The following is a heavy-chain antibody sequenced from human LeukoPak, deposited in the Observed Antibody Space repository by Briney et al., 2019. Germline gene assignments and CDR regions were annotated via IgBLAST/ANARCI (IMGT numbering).Heavy chain of an antibody. CDR1: GFTVSSNY. CDR3: ARDPGYYYDSSGYYGGLR. D-gene: IGHD3-22*01. V-gene: IGHV3-53*01. CDR2: IYSGGST. J-gene: IGHJ4*02. Sequence: GGSLRLSCAASGFTVSSNYMSWVRQAPGKGLEWVSVIYSGGSTYYADSVKGRFTISRDNSKNTLYLQMNSLRAEDTAVYYCARDPGYYYDSSGYYGGLRWGQGTLVTVSS.